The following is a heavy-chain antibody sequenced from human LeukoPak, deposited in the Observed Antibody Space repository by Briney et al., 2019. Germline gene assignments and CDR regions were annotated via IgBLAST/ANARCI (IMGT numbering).Heavy chain of an antibody. D-gene: IGHD4-17*01. J-gene: IGHJ4*02. V-gene: IGHV3-23*01. CDR2: TGRSGDYT. CDR1: GFSFSGYV. CDR3: AKDRDDSGDYAFDY. Sequence: GGSVRLSCAASGFSFSGYVMSWVRQAPGKGLEWVSVTGRSGDYTHYADSVKGRFTISRDNSKNTLSLQMSSLRAEDTAIYYCAKDRDDSGDYAFDYWGQGVLVTVSS.